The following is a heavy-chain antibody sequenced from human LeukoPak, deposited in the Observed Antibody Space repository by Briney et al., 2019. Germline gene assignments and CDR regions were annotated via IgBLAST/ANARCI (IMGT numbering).Heavy chain of an antibody. CDR2: IYYSGST. Sequence: KASETLSLTCTVSGGSISSYYWSWIRQPPGKGLEWIGYIYYSGSTNYNPSLKSRVTISVDTSKNQFSLKLSSVTAADTAVYYCARVERGGIVATTPFDYWGQGTLVTVSS. CDR3: ARVERGGIVATTPFDY. J-gene: IGHJ4*02. V-gene: IGHV4-59*12. D-gene: IGHD5-12*01. CDR1: GGSISSYY.